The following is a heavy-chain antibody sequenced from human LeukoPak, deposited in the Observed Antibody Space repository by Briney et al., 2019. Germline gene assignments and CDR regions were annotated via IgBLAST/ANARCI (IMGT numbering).Heavy chain of an antibody. CDR2: ISGSGGST. CDR1: GFTFIDYA. CDR3: AKDPGGIVLMMSAIPPYYFDY. V-gene: IGHV3-23*01. D-gene: IGHD2-8*01. Sequence: PGGSLRLSCAASGFTFIDYAMSWVRQAPGKGLEWVSGISGSGGSTYYVDSVKGRFTISRDNSKNTMYLQMDSLRAEDTAVYYCAKDPGGIVLMMSAIPPYYFDYWGQGTLVTVSS. J-gene: IGHJ4*02.